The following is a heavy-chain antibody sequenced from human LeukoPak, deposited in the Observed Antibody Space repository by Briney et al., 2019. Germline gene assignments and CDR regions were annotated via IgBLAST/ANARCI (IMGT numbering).Heavy chain of an antibody. D-gene: IGHD6-25*01. V-gene: IGHV1-69*04. CDR3: ARDRSGYYYYGMDV. CDR1: GGTFSSYA. J-gene: IGHJ6*02. CDR2: IIPILGIA. Sequence: SVKVSCKASGGTFSSYAISWVRQAPGQGLEWMGRIIPILGIANYAQKFQGRVTITADKSTSTAYMEPSSLRSEDTAVYYCARDRSGYYYYGMDVWGQGTTVTVSS.